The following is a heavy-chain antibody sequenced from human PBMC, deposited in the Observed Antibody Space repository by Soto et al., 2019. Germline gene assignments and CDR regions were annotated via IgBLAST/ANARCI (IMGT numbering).Heavy chain of an antibody. Sequence: SETLSLTCAVYGGSFSGYYWSWIRQPPGKGLEWIGEINHSGSTNYNPSLKSRVTISVDTSKNQFSLKLSSVTAADTAVYYCARGSRAYDYVWGSYRLISPFDYWGQGTLVTVSS. D-gene: IGHD3-16*02. CDR1: GGSFSGYY. J-gene: IGHJ4*02. CDR3: ARGSRAYDYVWGSYRLISPFDY. V-gene: IGHV4-34*01. CDR2: INHSGST.